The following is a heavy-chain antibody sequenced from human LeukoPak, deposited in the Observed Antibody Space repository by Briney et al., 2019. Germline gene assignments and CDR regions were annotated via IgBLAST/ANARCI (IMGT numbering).Heavy chain of an antibody. J-gene: IGHJ4*02. CDR2: ISGDTGTT. V-gene: IGHV3-23*01. CDR1: GFAFNSYA. Sequence: GGSLRLSRAASGFAFNSYAMTWVRQAPGKGLEWVSTISGDTGTTYFADSVKGRFTISRDNSKNTLYLQMNSLRAEDTAVYYCAKVGSSTWYMYYFDYWGQGALVTVSS. D-gene: IGHD6-13*01. CDR3: AKVGSSTWYMYYFDY.